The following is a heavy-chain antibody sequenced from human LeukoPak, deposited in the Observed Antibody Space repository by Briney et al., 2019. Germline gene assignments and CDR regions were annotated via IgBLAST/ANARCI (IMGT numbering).Heavy chain of an antibody. CDR2: ISGSGGST. V-gene: IGHV3-23*01. CDR1: GYTFSSYS. D-gene: IGHD2-15*01. J-gene: IGHJ4*02. CDR3: AKDVGYCSGGSCHAPPDY. Sequence: PGGSLRLSCAASGYTFSSYSINWARQAPGKGLEWVSAISGSGGSTYYADSVKGRFTISRDNSKNTLYLQMNSLRAEDTAIYYCAKDVGYCSGGSCHAPPDYWGQGTLVTVSS.